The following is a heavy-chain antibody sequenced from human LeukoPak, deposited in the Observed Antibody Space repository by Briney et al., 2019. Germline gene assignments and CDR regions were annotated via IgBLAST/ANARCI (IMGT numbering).Heavy chain of an antibody. V-gene: IGHV1-69*13. D-gene: IGHD6-6*01. CDR2: IIPIFGTA. J-gene: IGHJ6*02. Sequence: ASVKVSCKASGGTFSSYAISWVRQAPGQGLEWMGGIIPIFGTANYAQKFQGRVTITADESTSTAYMELSSLRSEDTAVYYCARWGSSSVPGHYGMDVWGQGTTVTVSS. CDR3: ARWGSSSVPGHYGMDV. CDR1: GGTFSSYA.